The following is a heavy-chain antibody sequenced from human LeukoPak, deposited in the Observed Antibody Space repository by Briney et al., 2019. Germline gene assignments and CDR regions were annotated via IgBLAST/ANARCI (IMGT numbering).Heavy chain of an antibody. Sequence: PSETLSLTCTVSGGSISSSSYYWGWIRQPPGKGLEWIGSIYYSGSTYYNPSLKSRVTISVDTSKNQFSLKLSSVTAADTAVYYCARREYYYDSSGYYLFYPFDYWGQGTPVTVSS. CDR3: ARREYYYDSSGYYLFYPFDY. D-gene: IGHD3-22*01. J-gene: IGHJ4*02. CDR1: GGSISSSSYY. V-gene: IGHV4-39*01. CDR2: IYYSGST.